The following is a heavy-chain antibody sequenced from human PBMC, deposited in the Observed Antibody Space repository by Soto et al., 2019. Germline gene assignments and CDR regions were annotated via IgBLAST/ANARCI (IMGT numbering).Heavy chain of an antibody. D-gene: IGHD3-22*01. CDR3: ARQNYYDSSGYFPSP. Sequence: GESLKISCKGSGYSFTSYWISWVRQMPGKGLEWMGRIDPSDSYTNYSPSFQGHVTISAGKSISTAYLQWSSLKASDTAMYYCARQNYYDSSGYFPSPWGQGTLVTVSS. CDR1: GYSFTSYW. J-gene: IGHJ5*02. V-gene: IGHV5-10-1*01. CDR2: IDPSDSYT.